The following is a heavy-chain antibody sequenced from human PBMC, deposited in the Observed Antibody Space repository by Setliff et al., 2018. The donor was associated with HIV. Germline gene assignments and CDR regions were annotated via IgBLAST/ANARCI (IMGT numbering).Heavy chain of an antibody. D-gene: IGHD6-13*01. Sequence: SETLSLTCTVSGSSISSNYYWAWIRQAPGKGLEWIGCIDASANTYYIPSLKSRATISIDTSKHQLSLKLRSVTAADTAVYYCARIGSGWSVGWFDPWGQGTLVTVSS. CDR2: IDASANT. J-gene: IGHJ5*02. CDR3: ARIGSGWSVGWFDP. V-gene: IGHV4-38-2*02. CDR1: GSSISSNYY.